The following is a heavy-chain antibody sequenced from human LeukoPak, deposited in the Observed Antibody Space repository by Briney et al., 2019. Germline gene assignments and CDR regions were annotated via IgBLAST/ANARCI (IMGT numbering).Heavy chain of an antibody. V-gene: IGHV4-39*01. D-gene: IGHD3-3*01. J-gene: IGHJ6*02. CDR1: GGSISSSSYY. Sequence: SSETLSLTCTVSGGSISSSSYYWGWIRQSPGKGLEWIGSIYYSGSTYYNPSLKGRVTISVDTSKNQFSLKLSSVTAADTAVYYCARSFLEWLSLNVWGQGTTVTVSS. CDR2: IYYSGST. CDR3: ARSFLEWLSLNV.